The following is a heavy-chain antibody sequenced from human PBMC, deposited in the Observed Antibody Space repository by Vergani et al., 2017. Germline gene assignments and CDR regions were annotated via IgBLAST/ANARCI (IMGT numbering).Heavy chain of an antibody. J-gene: IGHJ6*02. D-gene: IGHD2-2*01. CDR3: ARLGCSSTSCSDYYGMDV. Sequence: EVQLVQSGAEVKTPGESLKISCKGSGYSFTSYWIGWVRQMPGKGLEWMGIIYPGDSDTRYSPSFQGQVTISADKSISTAYLQWSSLKASDTAMYYCARLGCSSTSCSDYYGMDVWGQGTTVTVSS. V-gene: IGHV5-51*01. CDR1: GYSFTSYW. CDR2: IYPGDSDT.